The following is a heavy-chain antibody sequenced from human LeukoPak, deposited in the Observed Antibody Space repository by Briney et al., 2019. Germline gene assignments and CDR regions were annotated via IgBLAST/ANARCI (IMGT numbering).Heavy chain of an antibody. D-gene: IGHD1-26*01. CDR1: GGSISSSSYY. CDR2: IYYSGST. J-gene: IGHJ4*02. Sequence: PSETLSLTCTVSGGSISSSSYYWGWIRQPPGKGLEWIGSIYYSGSTYYNPSLKSRVTISVDTSKNQFSLKLSSVTVADTAVYYCARHGHSGYFDYWGQGTLVTVSS. CDR3: ARHGHSGYFDY. V-gene: IGHV4-39*01.